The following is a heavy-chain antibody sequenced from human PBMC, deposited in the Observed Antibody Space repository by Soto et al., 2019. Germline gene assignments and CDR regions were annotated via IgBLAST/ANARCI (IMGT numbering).Heavy chain of an antibody. CDR2: INPNSGGT. D-gene: IGHD6-13*01. J-gene: IGHJ4*02. V-gene: IGHV1-2*02. Sequence: ASVKVSCKASGYTFTGYYMHWVRQAPGQGLEWMGWINPNSGGTNYAQKFQGRVTMTRDTSISTAYMELSRLRSDDTAVYYCARGPPRQQLVDGFAYWGQGTLVTVSS. CDR3: ARGPPRQQLVDGFAY. CDR1: GYTFTGYY.